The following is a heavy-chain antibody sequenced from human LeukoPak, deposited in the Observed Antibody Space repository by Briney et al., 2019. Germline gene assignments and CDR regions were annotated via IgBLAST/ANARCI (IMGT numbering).Heavy chain of an antibody. CDR3: AKGGYTTWFDP. V-gene: IGHV3-23*01. CDR1: GFTFREFS. Sequence: GGSLRLSCAASGFTFREFSMSWVRQAPGKGLEWVSNIRSNGGDTYYTDSVKGRFTISRDDSKNTLYLEMNSLRAGDTAVYYCAKGGYTTWFDPWGQGTLVTVSS. CDR2: IRSNGGDT. J-gene: IGHJ5*02. D-gene: IGHD2-15*01.